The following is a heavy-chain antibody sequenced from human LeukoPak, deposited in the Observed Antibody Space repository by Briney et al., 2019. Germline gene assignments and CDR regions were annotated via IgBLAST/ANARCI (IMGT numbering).Heavy chain of an antibody. CDR3: ARVIRVGARNNWFDP. CDR1: GYTFTGYY. D-gene: IGHD1-26*01. CDR2: INPNSGGT. V-gene: IGHV1-2*02. J-gene: IGHJ5*02. Sequence: ASVKVSCKASGYTFTGYYVHWVRQAPGQGLEWMGWINPNSGGTNYAQKFQGRVTMTRDTSISTAYMELSRLRSDDTAVYYCARVIRVGARNNWFDPWGQGTLVTVST.